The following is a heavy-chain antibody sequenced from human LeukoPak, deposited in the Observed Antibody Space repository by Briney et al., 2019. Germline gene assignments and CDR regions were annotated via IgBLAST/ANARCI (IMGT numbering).Heavy chain of an antibody. J-gene: IGHJ3*02. V-gene: IGHV4-30-2*01. Sequence: SETLSLTCTVSGGSISSGGYYWSWIRQPPGKGLEWIGYIYHSGSTYYNPSLKSRVTISVDRSKNQFSLKLSSVTAADTAVYYCARSKYQLLFGHPSAFDIWGQGTMVTVSS. CDR2: IYHSGST. CDR1: GGSISSGGYY. D-gene: IGHD2-2*01. CDR3: ARSKYQLLFGHPSAFDI.